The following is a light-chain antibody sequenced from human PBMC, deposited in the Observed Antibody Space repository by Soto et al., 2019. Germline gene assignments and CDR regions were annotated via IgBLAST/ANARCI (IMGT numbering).Light chain of an antibody. Sequence: QSALTQPASVSGSPGQSITISCTGTSSDVGGYDFVSWYQQHPGKAPKLMIYEVSYRPSGVSNRFSGSKSGDTASLTISGLQAEDEADYYCSSYTSGSTLYVFGTGTKLTVL. V-gene: IGLV2-14*01. CDR1: SSDVGGYDF. J-gene: IGLJ1*01. CDR3: SSYTSGSTLYV. CDR2: EVS.